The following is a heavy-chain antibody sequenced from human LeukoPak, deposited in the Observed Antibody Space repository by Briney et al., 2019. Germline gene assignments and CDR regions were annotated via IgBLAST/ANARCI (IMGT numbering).Heavy chain of an antibody. J-gene: IGHJ6*03. Sequence: GGSLRLSCAASGFTVSSNYMSWVRQAPGKGLEWVSVIYSGGSTYYADSVKGRFTISRDNSKNTLYLQMNSLRAEDTAVYYCARGGVGGSSSGYYPAVWDYYYYYMDVWGKGTTVTVSS. V-gene: IGHV3-53*01. CDR2: IYSGGST. CDR1: GFTVSSNY. D-gene: IGHD3-22*01. CDR3: ARGGVGGSSSGYYPAVWDYYYYYMDV.